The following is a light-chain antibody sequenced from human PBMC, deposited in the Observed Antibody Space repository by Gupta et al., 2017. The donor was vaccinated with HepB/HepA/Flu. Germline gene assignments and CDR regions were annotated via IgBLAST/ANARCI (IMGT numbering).Light chain of an antibody. CDR1: QSVSSY. CDR3: QQRSNWPLT. J-gene: IGKJ4*01. V-gene: IGKV3-11*01. CDR2: DAS. Sequence: EIVLTQSPATLSLSLGERATLSCRASQSVSSYLAWYQQKPGQAPRLLIYDASNRATGIPARFSGSGSGTDFTLTIISLEPEDFAVYYCQQRSNWPLTFGGGTKVEIK.